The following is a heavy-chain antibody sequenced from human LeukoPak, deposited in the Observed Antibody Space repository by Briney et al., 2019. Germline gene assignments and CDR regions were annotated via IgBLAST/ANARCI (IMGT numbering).Heavy chain of an antibody. CDR3: AKGNWNSDI. V-gene: IGHV3-33*06. CDR1: GFTFSSYG. CDR2: IWYDGSNK. Sequence: PGGSLRLSCAASGFTFSSYGMHWVRQAPGKGLEWVAVIWYDGSNKYYADSVKGRFTISRDNSRNTLYLQMNSLRAEDTAVYYCAKGNWNSDIWGQGTMVTVSS. J-gene: IGHJ3*02. D-gene: IGHD1-7*01.